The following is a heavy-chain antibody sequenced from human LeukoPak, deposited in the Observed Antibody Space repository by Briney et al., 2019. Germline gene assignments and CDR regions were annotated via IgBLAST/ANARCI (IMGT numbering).Heavy chain of an antibody. CDR3: AKKGYYDGSGYYMYYFDH. CDR2: IYTDGST. V-gene: IGHV3-53*01. D-gene: IGHD3-22*01. J-gene: IGHJ4*02. CDR1: GFTFSTNW. Sequence: GGSLRLSCVASGFTFSTNWMSWVRQAPGKGLEWVSVIYTDGSTYYADSVKGRFTISRDNSKNTVYLQMNSLRAEDTAVYYCAKKGYYDGSGYYMYYFDHWGQGTLVTVSS.